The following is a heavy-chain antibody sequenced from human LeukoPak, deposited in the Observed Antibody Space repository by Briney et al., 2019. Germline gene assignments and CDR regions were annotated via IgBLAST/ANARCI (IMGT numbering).Heavy chain of an antibody. J-gene: IGHJ4*02. D-gene: IGHD1-26*01. CDR3: ANRNSGSYHFFDY. CDR2: ISSSSSTI. CDR1: GFTFSSYS. V-gene: IGHV3-48*01. Sequence: GGSLRLSCAASGFTFSSYSMNWVRQAPGKGLEWVSYISSSSSTIYYADSVKGRFTISRDNSKNTLYLQMNSLRAEDTAVYYCANRNSGSYHFFDYWGQGTLVTVSS.